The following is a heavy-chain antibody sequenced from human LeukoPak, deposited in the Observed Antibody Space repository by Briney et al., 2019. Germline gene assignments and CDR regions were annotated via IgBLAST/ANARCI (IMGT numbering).Heavy chain of an antibody. CDR2: ISDDGGAT. D-gene: IGHD2-15*01. Sequence: PGGSLRLSCTASGFTFSSYAMIWVRQAPGKGLQWVSAISDDGGATYVADSVKGRFTISRDNSQNTLYLQMNSLRAEDTALYYCAKLLGSSATGYWGQGTLVTVSS. CDR1: GFTFSSYA. J-gene: IGHJ4*02. CDR3: AKLLGSSATGY. V-gene: IGHV3-23*01.